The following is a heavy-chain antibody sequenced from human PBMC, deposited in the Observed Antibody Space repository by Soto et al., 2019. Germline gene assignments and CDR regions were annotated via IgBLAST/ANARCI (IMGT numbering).Heavy chain of an antibody. D-gene: IGHD3-9*01. CDR3: ARVRTIKLRYFDWSPYYFDY. J-gene: IGHJ4*02. CDR2: INHSGST. Sequence: SETLSLSCAVYGGSFSGYYWSWIRQQPGKGLDWIGEINHSGSTNYNPSLKSRVTISVDTSKNQFSLKLSSVTAADTAVYYCARVRTIKLRYFDWSPYYFDYWGQGTLVTVSS. CDR1: GGSFSGYY. V-gene: IGHV4-34*01.